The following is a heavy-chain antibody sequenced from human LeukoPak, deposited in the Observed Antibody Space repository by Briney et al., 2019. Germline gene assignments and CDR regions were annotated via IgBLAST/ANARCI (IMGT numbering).Heavy chain of an antibody. D-gene: IGHD7-27*01. V-gene: IGHV1-8*01. Sequence: ASVKVSCTASGYTFTSYDINWLRQATGQGPEWMGWMNPNSGATGYAQKFQGRVTMTRSTSINTAYMELSSLRSEDTAVYYCARGPPNWGYDYWGPGTLVTVSS. CDR1: GYTFTSYD. J-gene: IGHJ4*02. CDR3: ARGPPNWGYDY. CDR2: MNPNSGAT.